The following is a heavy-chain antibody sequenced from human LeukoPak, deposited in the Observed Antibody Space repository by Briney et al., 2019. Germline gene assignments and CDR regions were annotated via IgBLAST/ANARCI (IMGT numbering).Heavy chain of an antibody. CDR2: IKADGTTT. D-gene: IGHD2-2*01. CDR3: AREADPSRYASPSPDY. J-gene: IGHJ4*01. Sequence: GGSLRLSCTASGFGFSNFWMHWVRQAPGKGLVWVSRIKADGTTTAYAASVKGRFTISRDNAKNTLYLEMNSLRAEDTATYLCAREADPSRYASPSPDYWGQGTPVTVSS. V-gene: IGHV3-74*01. CDR1: GFGFSNFW.